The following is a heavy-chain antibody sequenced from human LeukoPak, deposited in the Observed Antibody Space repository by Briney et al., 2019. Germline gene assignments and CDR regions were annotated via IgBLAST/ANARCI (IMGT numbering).Heavy chain of an antibody. CDR1: GFTFSKYR. D-gene: IGHD3-3*01. CDR3: ARASGYLNDLDF. V-gene: IGHV3-74*01. CDR2: INSHGDTT. Sequence: GGSLRLSCEATGFTFSKYRMHWVRQSPGKGLVWVSFINSHGDTTTYADSVRGRFTISRDNAKNTVFLQMTSLVAEDTAVYHCARASGYLNDLDFWGQGTLVSVSS. J-gene: IGHJ4*02.